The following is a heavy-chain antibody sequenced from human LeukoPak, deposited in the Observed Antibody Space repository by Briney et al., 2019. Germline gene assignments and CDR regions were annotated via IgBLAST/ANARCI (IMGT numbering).Heavy chain of an antibody. J-gene: IGHJ3*02. V-gene: IGHV1-46*01. CDR2: INPSGGST. CDR1: GYTFTSYY. CDR3: ARARLNDILTGYTMGDAFDI. Sequence: GASVKVSCKASGYTFTSYYMHWVRQAPGQGLEWMGIINPSGGSTSYAQKFQGRVTMTRDMSTSTVYMELSSLRSEDTAVYYCARARLNDILTGYTMGDAFDIWGQGTMVTVSS. D-gene: IGHD3-9*01.